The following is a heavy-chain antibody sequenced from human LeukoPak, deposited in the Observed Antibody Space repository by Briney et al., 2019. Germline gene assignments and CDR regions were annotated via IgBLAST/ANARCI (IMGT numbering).Heavy chain of an antibody. J-gene: IGHJ4*02. Sequence: GGSLRLSCAASGFTFSSYAMHWVRQAPGKGLEWVAVISYDGSNKYYADSVKGRFTISRDNSKNTLYLQMNSLRAEDTVVYYCARRRVPYYFDYWGQGTLVTVSS. CDR2: ISYDGSNK. CDR1: GFTFSSYA. CDR3: ARRRVPYYFDY. V-gene: IGHV3-30-3*01.